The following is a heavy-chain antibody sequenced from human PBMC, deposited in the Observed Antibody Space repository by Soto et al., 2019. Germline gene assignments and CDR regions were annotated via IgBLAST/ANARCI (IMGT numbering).Heavy chain of an antibody. V-gene: IGHV3-23*01. CDR1: GFTFSSYA. D-gene: IGHD6-6*01. CDR3: STTRNGFDY. CDR2: ISGSGGST. J-gene: IGHJ4*02. Sequence: HPGGSLRLSCAASGFTFSSYAMSWVRQAPGKGLEWVSAISGSGGSTYYADSVKGRFTISRDNSKNTLYLQMNSLRAEDTLRGPSSTTRNGFDYWGQGTLVTVSS.